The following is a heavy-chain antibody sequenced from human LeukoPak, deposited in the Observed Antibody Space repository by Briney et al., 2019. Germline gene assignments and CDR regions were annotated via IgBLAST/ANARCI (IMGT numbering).Heavy chain of an antibody. Sequence: SETLSLTCTVSGGSISSNYWSWIRQPAGKGLEWIGRVYISGNTNYNPSLQSRVTISIDTSKNQFSLKLSSVTASDTAVYYCVRIAARGGYFDYWGQGTLVTVSS. CDR2: VYISGNT. J-gene: IGHJ4*02. CDR3: VRIAARGGYFDY. CDR1: GGSISSNY. V-gene: IGHV4-4*07. D-gene: IGHD6-6*01.